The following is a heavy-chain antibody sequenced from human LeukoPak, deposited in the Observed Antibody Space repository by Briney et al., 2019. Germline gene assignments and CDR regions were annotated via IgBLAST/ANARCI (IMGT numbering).Heavy chain of an antibody. D-gene: IGHD3-16*01. CDR1: GGSISSYY. CDR2: RYYSGST. CDR3: ARVRGDFETD. Sequence: SETLSLTCSVSGGSISSYYWTWIRQRPGKGLEWIGYRYYSGSTTYNPSLKSRVTISVDTSKSQFSLKLISVTAADTAIYYCARVRGDFETDWGQGTLVTVSP. J-gene: IGHJ1*01. V-gene: IGHV4-59*01.